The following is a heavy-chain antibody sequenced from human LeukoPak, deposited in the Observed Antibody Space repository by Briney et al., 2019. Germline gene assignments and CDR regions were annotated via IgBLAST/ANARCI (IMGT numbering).Heavy chain of an antibody. J-gene: IGHJ4*02. CDR2: ISGSGGST. D-gene: IGHD6-13*01. V-gene: IGHV3-23*01. Sequence: GGSLRLSCAASGFTFSSYGMSWVRQAPGKGLEWVSAISGSGGSTYYADSVKGRFTISRDNSKNTLYLQMNGLRAEDTAVYYCAKEGGSSSWYRRYYFDYWGQGTLVTVSS. CDR1: GFTFSSYG. CDR3: AKEGGSSSWYRRYYFDY.